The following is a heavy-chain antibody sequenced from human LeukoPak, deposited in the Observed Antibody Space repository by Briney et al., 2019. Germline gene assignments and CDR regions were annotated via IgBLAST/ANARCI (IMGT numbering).Heavy chain of an antibody. D-gene: IGHD7-27*01. CDR2: INPSGGST. V-gene: IGHV1-46*01. CDR1: GYTFTSYY. J-gene: IGHJ4*02. Sequence: ASVKVSCKASGYTFTSYYMHWVRQAPGQGLEWMGIINPSGGSTSYAQKFQGRVTMTRDTSTSTVYMELSSLRSEDTAVYYCARDRMNPNWVKAYFDYWGQGTLVTVSP. CDR3: ARDRMNPNWVKAYFDY.